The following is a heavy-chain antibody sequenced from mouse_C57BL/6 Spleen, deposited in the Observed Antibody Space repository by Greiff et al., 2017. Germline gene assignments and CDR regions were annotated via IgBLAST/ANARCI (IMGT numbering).Heavy chain of an antibody. CDR3: SIYYYGSSYVRAMDY. CDR2: IDPENGDT. V-gene: IGHV14-4*01. CDR1: GFNIKDDY. Sequence: VQLQQSGAELVRPGASVKLSCTASGFNIKDDYMHWVKQRPEQGLEWIGWIDPENGDTEYASKFQGKATITAYTSSNTAYLQLSSLTSEDTAVYYCSIYYYGSSYVRAMDYCGQGTSVTVSS. D-gene: IGHD1-1*01. J-gene: IGHJ4*01.